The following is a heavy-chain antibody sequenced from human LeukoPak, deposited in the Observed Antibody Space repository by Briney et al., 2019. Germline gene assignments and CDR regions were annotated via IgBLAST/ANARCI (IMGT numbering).Heavy chain of an antibody. Sequence: PGGSLRLSCAASGFTFSSYAMSWVRQAPGKGLEWVSAISGSGGSTYYADSVKGRFTISRDNSKNTLYLQMNSLRAEDTAVYYCAKESSAGVVENKYDAFDIWGQGTMVTVSS. CDR1: GFTFSSYA. J-gene: IGHJ3*02. CDR2: ISGSGGST. D-gene: IGHD6-25*01. V-gene: IGHV3-23*01. CDR3: AKESSAGVVENKYDAFDI.